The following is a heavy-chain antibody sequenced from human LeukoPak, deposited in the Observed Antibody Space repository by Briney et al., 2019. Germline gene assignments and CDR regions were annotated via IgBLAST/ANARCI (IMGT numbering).Heavy chain of an antibody. Sequence: GGSLRLSCAASGFTFSSYWMHWVRQAPGKGLVWVSRINTDGSSTSYADSVKGRFTICRGNAKNTLYLQMNSLRAEDTAVYYCARRYCSRGSCAEYFQHWGQGTLVTVSS. CDR2: INTDGSST. D-gene: IGHD2-15*01. CDR1: GFTFSSYW. CDR3: ARRYCSRGSCAEYFQH. J-gene: IGHJ1*01. V-gene: IGHV3-74*01.